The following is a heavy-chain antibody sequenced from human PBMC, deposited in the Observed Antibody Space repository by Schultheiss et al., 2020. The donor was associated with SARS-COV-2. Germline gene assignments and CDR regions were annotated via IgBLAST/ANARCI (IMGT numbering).Heavy chain of an antibody. CDR2: ISAYNGNT. D-gene: IGHD5-24*01. Sequence: ASVKVSCKASGYTFTGYYMHWVRQAPGQGLEWMGWISAYNGNTNYAQKLQGRVTMTTDTSTSTAYMELSSLRSEDTAVYYCARESDAEMVKYMDVWGKGTTVTVSS. V-gene: IGHV1-18*04. CDR1: GYTFTGYY. J-gene: IGHJ6*03. CDR3: ARESDAEMVKYMDV.